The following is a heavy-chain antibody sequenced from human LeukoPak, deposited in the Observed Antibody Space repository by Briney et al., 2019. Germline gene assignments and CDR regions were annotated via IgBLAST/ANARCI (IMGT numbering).Heavy chain of an antibody. CDR2: INPANGDT. Sequence: ASVKVSCKASGYPFRSYVMHWLRQAPGQSLEWIGWINPANGDTKYSRNFQGRVTITRDTSASVVCMELSSLRYEDTAVYYCARDGYDADGYLDYWGQGALVPVSS. CDR3: ARDGYDADGYLDY. CDR1: GYPFRSYV. J-gene: IGHJ4*02. V-gene: IGHV1-3*01. D-gene: IGHD5-12*01.